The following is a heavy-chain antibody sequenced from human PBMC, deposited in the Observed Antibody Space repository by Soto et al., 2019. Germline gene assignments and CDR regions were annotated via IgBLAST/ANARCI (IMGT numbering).Heavy chain of an antibody. CDR3: AKDWGSGWFRSYFDN. Sequence: EVQLLESGGGLVQPGGSLRLSCAASGFTFNTYSMSWVRQAPGKGLEWVSAVSGGGDRTSYADSVKGRFAISRDNSKNTLYLQMNSLRAEDTAVYYCAKDWGSGWFRSYFDNWGQGTLVTVSS. V-gene: IGHV3-23*01. CDR1: GFTFNTYS. D-gene: IGHD6-25*01. CDR2: VSGGGDRT. J-gene: IGHJ4*02.